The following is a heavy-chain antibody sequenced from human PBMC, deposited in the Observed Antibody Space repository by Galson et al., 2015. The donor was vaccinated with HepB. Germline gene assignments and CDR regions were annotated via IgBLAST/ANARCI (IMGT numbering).Heavy chain of an antibody. Sequence: SLRLSCAASGFTFSSYGMHWVRQAPGKGLEWVAIISYDGSNKYCADSVKGRFTISRDNSKNTLYLQMNSLRAEDTALYYCAKDPYLYSALAGTMAGFDYWGQGTLVTVSS. CDR2: ISYDGSNK. CDR3: AKDPYLYSALAGTMAGFDY. D-gene: IGHD6-19*01. CDR1: GFTFSSYG. J-gene: IGHJ4*02. V-gene: IGHV3-30*18.